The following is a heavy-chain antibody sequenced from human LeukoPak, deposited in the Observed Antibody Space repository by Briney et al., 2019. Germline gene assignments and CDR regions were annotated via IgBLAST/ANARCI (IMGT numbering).Heavy chain of an antibody. Sequence: GGSLRLSCAASGFTFSGYSMNWVRQAPGKGLEWVSSISSSSSYIYYADSVKGRFTISRDNAKNSLYLQMNSLRAEDTAVYYCARDPGGWIQLWPSSYYFDYWGQGTLVTVSS. V-gene: IGHV3-21*01. CDR1: GFTFSGYS. CDR2: ISSSSSYI. D-gene: IGHD5-18*01. CDR3: ARDPGGWIQLWPSSYYFDY. J-gene: IGHJ4*02.